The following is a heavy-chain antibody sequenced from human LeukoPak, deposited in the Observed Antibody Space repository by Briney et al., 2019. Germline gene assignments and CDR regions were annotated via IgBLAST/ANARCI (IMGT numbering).Heavy chain of an antibody. D-gene: IGHD4-23*01. CDR1: DGSIGNSY. Sequence: PSETLSLTCTVSDGSIGNSYWNWVRQPPGKGLEWLGYIHSSGRTNYNPSLKSRITLLIDTSENQFSLRLTSVTAADTAVYYCAYSYDGKVVPFDCWGQGSLVTVSS. CDR3: AYSYDGKVVPFDC. V-gene: IGHV4-4*09. CDR2: IHSSGRT. J-gene: IGHJ4*02.